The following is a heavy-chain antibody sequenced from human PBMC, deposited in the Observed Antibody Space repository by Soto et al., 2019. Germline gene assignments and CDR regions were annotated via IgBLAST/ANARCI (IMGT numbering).Heavy chain of an antibody. CDR2: NIPIFGTA. CDR3: ARVLGLPNYYDSSGYEPAFDI. V-gene: IGHV1-69*01. J-gene: IGHJ3*02. D-gene: IGHD3-22*01. Sequence: QVQLVQSGAEVKKPGSSVKVSCKASGGTFSSYAISWVRQAPGQGLEWMGGNIPIFGTANYAQKFQGRVTITADESTSTAYMELSSLRSEDTAVYYCARVLGLPNYYDSSGYEPAFDIWGQGTMVTVSS. CDR1: GGTFSSYA.